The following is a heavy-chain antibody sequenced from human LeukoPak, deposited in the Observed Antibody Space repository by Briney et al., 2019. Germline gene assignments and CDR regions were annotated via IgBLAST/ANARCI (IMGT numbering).Heavy chain of an antibody. CDR2: IIPILGIA. D-gene: IGHD3-9*01. CDR3: AVTYYDILTGYPYNWFDP. Sequence: SVKVSCKASGGTFSSYAISWVRQAPGQGLEWMGRIIPILGIANYAQKFQGRVTITADKSTSTAYMELSSLRSEDTAVYYCAVTYYDILTGYPYNWFDPWGQGTLVAVSS. J-gene: IGHJ5*02. V-gene: IGHV1-69*04. CDR1: GGTFSSYA.